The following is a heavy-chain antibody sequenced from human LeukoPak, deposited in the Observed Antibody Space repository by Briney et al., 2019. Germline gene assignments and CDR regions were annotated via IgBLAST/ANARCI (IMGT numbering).Heavy chain of an antibody. Sequence: SVKVSCTASGGTFSSYAISWVRQAPGQGLEWMGRIIPILGIANYAQKFQGRVTITADKSTSTAYMELSSLRSEDTAVYYCTFYGDYLTPSYDYWGQGTVVTVSS. V-gene: IGHV1-69*04. CDR2: IIPILGIA. D-gene: IGHD4-17*01. CDR1: GGTFSSYA. CDR3: TFYGDYLTPSYDY. J-gene: IGHJ4*02.